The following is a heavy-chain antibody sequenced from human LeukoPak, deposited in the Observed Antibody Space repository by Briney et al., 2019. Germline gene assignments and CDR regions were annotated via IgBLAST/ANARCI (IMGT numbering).Heavy chain of an antibody. CDR2: IYYSGST. V-gene: IGHV4-39*01. D-gene: IGHD2-15*01. CDR3: ASFYCSGGSCYQYYYYYYMDV. Sequence: ASETLSLTCTVSGGSISSSSYYWGWIRQPPGKGLEWIGSIYYSGSTYYNPSLKSRVTISADTSKNQFSLKLSSVTAADTAVYYCASFYCSGGSCYQYYYYYYMDVWAKGTTVTISS. CDR1: GGSISSSSYY. J-gene: IGHJ6*03.